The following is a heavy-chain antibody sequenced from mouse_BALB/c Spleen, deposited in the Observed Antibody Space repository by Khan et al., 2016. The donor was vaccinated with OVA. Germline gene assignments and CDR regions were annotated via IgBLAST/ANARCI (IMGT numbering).Heavy chain of an antibody. CDR1: GFTFSNYA. D-gene: IGHD1-1*01. J-gene: IGHJ3*01. CDR3: ARHSYGPFAY. V-gene: IGHV5-9-3*01. CDR2: ISSGGDYT. Sequence: EVELVASGGGLVKPGAPLKLSCAASGFTFSNYAMSWVRQTPEQRLEWVATISSGGDYTYYPDSVMGRFTISRDHAKNTLYLQMSSLRSEDTAIYYCARHSYGPFAYWGQGTQVTVSA.